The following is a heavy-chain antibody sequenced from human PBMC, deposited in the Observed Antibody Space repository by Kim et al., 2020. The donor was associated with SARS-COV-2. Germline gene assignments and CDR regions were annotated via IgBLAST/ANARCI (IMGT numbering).Heavy chain of an antibody. CDR1: GGSISSYY. D-gene: IGHD3-3*01. J-gene: IGHJ4*02. V-gene: IGHV4-59*01. Sequence: SETLSLTCTVSGGSISSYYWSWIRQPPGKGLEWIGYIYYSGSTNYNPSLKSRVTISVDTSKNQFSLQLSSVTAADPAVYYCAREPPYYDFFDYWGQGTLVTVLS. CDR2: IYYSGST. CDR3: AREPPYYDFFDY.